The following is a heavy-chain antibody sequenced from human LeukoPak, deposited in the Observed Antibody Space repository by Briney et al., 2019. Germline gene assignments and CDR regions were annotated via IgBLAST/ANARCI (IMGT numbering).Heavy chain of an antibody. J-gene: IGHJ4*02. V-gene: IGHV3-64*02. Sequence: PGGSLRLSCVASGFSFRNYAIDWVRQAPGKGLEYVSVINTDGRITYYADSVKGRFTISRDNSKNTLYLQMNSLRAEDTAVYYCAKWQTTEVIFDYWGQGTLVTVSS. CDR2: INTDGRIT. CDR3: AKWQTTEVIFDY. CDR1: GFSFRNYA. D-gene: IGHD4-11*01.